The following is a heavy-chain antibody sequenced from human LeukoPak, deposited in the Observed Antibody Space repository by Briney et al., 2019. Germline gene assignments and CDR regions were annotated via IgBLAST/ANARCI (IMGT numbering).Heavy chain of an antibody. CDR1: GFTFSSYA. Sequence: GGSLRLSCAASGFTFSSYAMHWVRQAPGKGLEWVAVISYDGSNKYYADSVKGRFTISRDSSKNTLYLQMNSLRAEDTAVYYCARDSGDIVLMVYAPYYFDYWGQGTLVTVSS. D-gene: IGHD2-8*01. V-gene: IGHV3-30-3*01. CDR3: ARDSGDIVLMVYAPYYFDY. J-gene: IGHJ4*02. CDR2: ISYDGSNK.